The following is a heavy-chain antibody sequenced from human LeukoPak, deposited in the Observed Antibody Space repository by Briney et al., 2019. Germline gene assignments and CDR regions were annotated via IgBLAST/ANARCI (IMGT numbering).Heavy chain of an antibody. Sequence: ASVKVSCKASGYTFTSYYMHWVRQAPGQGLEWMGIINPSGGSTSYAQKFQGRVTMATDTSTSTASMELWSLRSDDTAVYYCARDWQLPSGPDVFDIWGQGTVVTVSS. CDR3: ARDWQLPSGPDVFDI. CDR2: INPSGGST. J-gene: IGHJ3*02. D-gene: IGHD1-1*01. V-gene: IGHV1-46*01. CDR1: GYTFTSYY.